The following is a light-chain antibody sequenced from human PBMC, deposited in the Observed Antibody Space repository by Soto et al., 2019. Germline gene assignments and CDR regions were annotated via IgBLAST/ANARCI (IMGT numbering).Light chain of an antibody. J-gene: IGLJ2*01. CDR1: SRDVGAYNF. Sequence: QSALTQPASVSGSPGQSITISCTGTSRDVGAYNFVSWYQQFPGKAPKLIIYEVSNRPSGFSGRFSGSKSGNTASLIISGLQAEDEADYYCSSQTGHATMVFGAGTKVTVL. CDR3: SSQTGHATMV. CDR2: EVS. V-gene: IGLV2-14*01.